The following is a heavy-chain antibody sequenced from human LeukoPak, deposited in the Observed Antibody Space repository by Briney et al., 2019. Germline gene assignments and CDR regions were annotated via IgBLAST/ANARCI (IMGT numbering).Heavy chain of an antibody. CDR1: GFTFSSYG. Sequence: PGGSLRLSCAASGFTFSSYGMHWVHQAPGKGLEWVAVIWYDGSNKYYADSVKGRFTISRDNSKNTLYLQMNSLRAEDTAVYYCARDIVSYCSGGGCYYYYGMDVWGQGTTVTVSS. V-gene: IGHV3-33*01. CDR2: IWYDGSNK. CDR3: ARDIVSYCSGGGCYYYYGMDV. J-gene: IGHJ6*02. D-gene: IGHD2-15*01.